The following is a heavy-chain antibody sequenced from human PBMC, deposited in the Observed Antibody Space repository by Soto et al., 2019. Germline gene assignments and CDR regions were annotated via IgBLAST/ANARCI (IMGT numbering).Heavy chain of an antibody. D-gene: IGHD5-18*01. CDR1: GYTFTSHA. J-gene: IGHJ6*02. CDR3: ARDPVERGSYGPYYYYGMDV. Sequence: ASVKVSCKASGYTFTSHAMHWVRQAPGQRLEWMGWINSANGNTKYSQKFQGRATITRDTSASTAYMELSSLRSEDTAVYYCARDPVERGSYGPYYYYGMDVWGQGTTVTVSS. V-gene: IGHV1-3*01. CDR2: INSANGNT.